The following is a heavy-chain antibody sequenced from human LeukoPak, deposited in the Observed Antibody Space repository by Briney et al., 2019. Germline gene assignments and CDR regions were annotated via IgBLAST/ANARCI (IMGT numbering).Heavy chain of an antibody. D-gene: IGHD2/OR15-2a*01. CDR3: ARHFYPRGWFDP. CDR2: INHSGST. J-gene: IGHJ5*02. CDR1: GGSFSGYY. Sequence: SETLSLTCAVYGGSFSGYYWSWIRQPPGKGLEWIGEINHSGSTNYNPSLKSRVTISVDTSKNQFSLKLSSVTAADTAVYYCARHFYPRGWFDPWGQGTLVTVSS. V-gene: IGHV4-34*01.